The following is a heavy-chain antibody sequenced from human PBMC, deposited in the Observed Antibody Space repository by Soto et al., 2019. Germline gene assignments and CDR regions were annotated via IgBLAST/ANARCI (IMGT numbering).Heavy chain of an antibody. J-gene: IGHJ4*02. CDR2: IYHSGST. CDR1: SGSISSSNW. Sequence: SETLSLTCAVSSGSISSSNWWSWVRQPPGKGLEWIGEIYHSGSTNYNPSLKSRVTISVDKSKNQFSLKLSSVTAADTAVYYCAKVARHSWGPESREDQKYFDYWGQGTLVTVSS. CDR3: AKVARHSWGPESREDQKYFDY. D-gene: IGHD7-27*01. V-gene: IGHV4-4*02.